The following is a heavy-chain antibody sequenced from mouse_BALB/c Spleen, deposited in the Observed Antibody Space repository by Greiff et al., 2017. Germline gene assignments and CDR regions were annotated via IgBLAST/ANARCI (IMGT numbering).Heavy chain of an antibody. CDR1: GFSLTGYG. CDR2: IWGDGST. Sequence: QVHVKQSGPGLVAPSQSLSITCTVSGFSLTGYGVNWVRQPPGKGLEWLGMIWGDGSTDYNSALKSRLSISKDNSKSQVFLKMNSLQTDDTARYYCARDPYYGSSYWYFDVWGAGTTVTVSS. CDR3: ARDPYYGSSYWYFDV. D-gene: IGHD1-1*01. J-gene: IGHJ1*01. V-gene: IGHV2-6-7*01.